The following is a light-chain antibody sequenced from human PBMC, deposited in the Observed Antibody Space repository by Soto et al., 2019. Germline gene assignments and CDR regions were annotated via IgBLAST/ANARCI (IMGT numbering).Light chain of an antibody. J-gene: IGKJ5*01. Sequence: DIQMTQSPSSLSASVGDRVTITCRASQGISNYLAWYQQKPGKVTKLLIYAASTLQSGVPSRFSASESGTDFTLTISGLQREDVATYCCQKYNSAPPTFGQGTRLEIK. CDR3: QKYNSAPPT. CDR2: AAS. CDR1: QGISNY. V-gene: IGKV1-27*01.